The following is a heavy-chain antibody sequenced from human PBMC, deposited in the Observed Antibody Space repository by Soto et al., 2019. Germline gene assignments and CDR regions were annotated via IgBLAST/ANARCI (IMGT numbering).Heavy chain of an antibody. CDR1: GGSFSGYY. CDR3: ARLFGRINYSSSSGRIAY. Sequence: SETLSLTCAVYGGSFSGYYWSWIRQPPGKGLEWIGEINHSGSTNYNPSLKSRVTISVDTSKNQFSLKLSSVTAADTAVYYCARLFGRINYSSSSGRIAYWGQGTLVTVSS. V-gene: IGHV4-34*01. J-gene: IGHJ4*02. CDR2: INHSGST. D-gene: IGHD6-6*01.